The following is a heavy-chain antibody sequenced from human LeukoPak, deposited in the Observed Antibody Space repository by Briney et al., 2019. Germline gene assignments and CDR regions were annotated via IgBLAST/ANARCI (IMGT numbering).Heavy chain of an antibody. D-gene: IGHD3-16*02. CDR3: ARALVTYYDYVWGSYRPNYFDY. V-gene: IGHV4-34*01. Sequence: SETLSLTCAVYGGSFSGYYWSWIRQPPGNGLECIGEINHSGSTNYNPSLKSRVTISVDTSKNQFSLKLSSVTAADTAVYYCARALVTYYDYVWGSYRPNYFDYWDQGTLVTVSS. CDR1: GGSFSGYY. J-gene: IGHJ4*02. CDR2: INHSGST.